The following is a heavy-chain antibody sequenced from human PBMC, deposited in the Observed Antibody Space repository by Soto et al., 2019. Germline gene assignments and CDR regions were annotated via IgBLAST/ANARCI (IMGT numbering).Heavy chain of an antibody. D-gene: IGHD1-26*01. V-gene: IGHV1-46*01. Sequence: VXSVKVSVKASVYSFTSYYMHWVRQAPGQGLEWMGIINPSGGSTSYAQKFQGRVTMTRDTSTSTVYMELSSLRSEDTAVYYCARSKVGAVETTLDPWGQGTLVTVSS. CDR3: ARSKVGAVETTLDP. J-gene: IGHJ5*02. CDR1: VYSFTSYY. CDR2: INPSGGST.